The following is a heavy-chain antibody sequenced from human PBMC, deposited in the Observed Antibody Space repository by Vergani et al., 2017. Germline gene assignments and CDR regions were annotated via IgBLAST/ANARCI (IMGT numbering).Heavy chain of an antibody. CDR2: ISGSGGSI. CDR3: AKVPSIIVGAINFDY. J-gene: IGHJ4*02. V-gene: IGHV3-23*01. CDR1: GFTFSSYA. D-gene: IGHD1-26*01. Sequence: EVQLLESGGGLVQPGGSLRLSCAASGFTFSSYAMSWVRQAPGKGLEWVSAISGSGGSIYYADSVKGRFTISRDNSKNTLYLQMNSLRAEDTAVYYCAKVPSIIVGAINFDYWGQGTLVTVSS.